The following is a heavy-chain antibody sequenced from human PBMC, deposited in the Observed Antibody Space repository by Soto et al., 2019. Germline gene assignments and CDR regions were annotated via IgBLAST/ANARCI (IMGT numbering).Heavy chain of an antibody. J-gene: IGHJ4*02. CDR1: GFTFSNYG. Sequence: HLGGSLRLSCAGSGFTFSNYGLHWVRQAPGKGLEWVAVISYDGSHKYYADSVKGRFTISRDNSNNMLYLQMDSLRAEDTAVYYCAKDGAPRYCSRSSCHPAGAYWGQGTLVTVSS. D-gene: IGHD2-15*01. CDR2: ISYDGSHK. V-gene: IGHV3-30*18. CDR3: AKDGAPRYCSRSSCHPAGAY.